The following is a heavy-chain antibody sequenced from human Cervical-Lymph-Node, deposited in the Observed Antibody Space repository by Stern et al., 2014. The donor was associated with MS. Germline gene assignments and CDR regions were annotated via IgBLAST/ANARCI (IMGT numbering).Heavy chain of an antibody. CDR1: GFTFSDYY. CDR2: ISSSSSYT. Sequence: VQLVESGGGLVKPGGSLRLSCAASGFTFSDYYMSWIRQAPGKGLEWVSYISSSSSYTNYADSVKGRFTISRDNAKNSLYLQMNSLRAEDTAVYYCARVRSYDFWSGYPPSYGMDVWGQGTTVTVSS. J-gene: IGHJ6*02. D-gene: IGHD3-3*01. V-gene: IGHV3-11*06. CDR3: ARVRSYDFWSGYPPSYGMDV.